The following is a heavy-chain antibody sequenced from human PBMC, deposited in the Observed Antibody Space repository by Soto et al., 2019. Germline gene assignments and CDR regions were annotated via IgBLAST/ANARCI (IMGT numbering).Heavy chain of an antibody. Sequence: GGSLRLSCAASGFTFSSYGMHWVRQAPGKGLEWVAVTSYDGSNKYYADSVKGRFTISRDNSKNTLYLQMICLRAEDTAVYYCAKDLVTHYDFWSGYFWGQGTLVTVSS. D-gene: IGHD3-3*01. CDR1: GFTFSSYG. J-gene: IGHJ4*02. CDR2: TSYDGSNK. V-gene: IGHV3-30*18. CDR3: AKDLVTHYDFWSGYF.